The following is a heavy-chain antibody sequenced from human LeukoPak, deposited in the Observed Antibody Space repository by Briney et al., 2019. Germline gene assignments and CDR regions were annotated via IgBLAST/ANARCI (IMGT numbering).Heavy chain of an antibody. CDR1: GYTFTGYY. V-gene: IGHV1-2*02. Sequence: ASVKVSCKASGYTFTGYYMHWVRQAPGQGLEWMGWINPNSGGTNYAQKFQGRVTMTWDTSISTAYMELSSLRSDDTAIYYCARDVGTVTTIWGQGTLVTVSA. J-gene: IGHJ4*02. CDR3: ARDVGTVTTI. CDR2: INPNSGGT. D-gene: IGHD4-11*01.